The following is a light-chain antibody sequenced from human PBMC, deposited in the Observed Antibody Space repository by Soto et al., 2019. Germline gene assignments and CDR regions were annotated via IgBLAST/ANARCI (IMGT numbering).Light chain of an antibody. J-gene: IGKJ4*01. CDR1: QSISSY. V-gene: IGKV1-39*01. Sequence: DIQMTQSPSSLSASVGDRVTITCRASQSISSYLNWYQQKPGKAPKLLIYAASSLQSGVPSRFSGSGSGTEFTLTISSLQPEDFATYYCQQSYTTPLTFGGGTKVDSK. CDR3: QQSYTTPLT. CDR2: AAS.